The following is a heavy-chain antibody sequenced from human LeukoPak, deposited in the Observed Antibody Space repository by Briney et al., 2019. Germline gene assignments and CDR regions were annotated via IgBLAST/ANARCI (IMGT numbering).Heavy chain of an antibody. D-gene: IGHD3-9*01. V-gene: IGHV3-20*04. Sequence: GGSLRLSCAASGFTFDDYGMNWVRQAPGKGLEWISGIHWNGDTTNYAASVEGRFTISRDNAKNSLYLQMNSLRAEDTALYYCESGIRYYYYYYMDVWGKGTTVTVSS. J-gene: IGHJ6*03. CDR2: IHWNGDTT. CDR3: ESGIRYYYYYYMDV. CDR1: GFTFDDYG.